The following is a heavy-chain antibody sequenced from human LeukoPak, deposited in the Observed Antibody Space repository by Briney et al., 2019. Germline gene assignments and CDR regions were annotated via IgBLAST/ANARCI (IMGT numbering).Heavy chain of an antibody. CDR2: INPNSGGT. D-gene: IGHD2-21*02. Sequence: ASVKVSCKASGYTFTGYYMHWVRQAPGQGLEWMGWINPNSGGTNYAPKFQGRVTMTRDTSISTAYMELSRLRSDDTAVYYCARLAYCGGDCYRQTTNYYFDYWGQGTLVTVSS. V-gene: IGHV1-2*02. CDR1: GYTFTGYY. CDR3: ARLAYCGGDCYRQTTNYYFDY. J-gene: IGHJ4*02.